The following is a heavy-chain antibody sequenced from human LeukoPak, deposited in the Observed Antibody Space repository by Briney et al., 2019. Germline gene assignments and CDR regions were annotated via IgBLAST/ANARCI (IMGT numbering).Heavy chain of an antibody. CDR2: INHSGST. D-gene: IGHD5-18*01. CDR1: GGSFSGYY. Sequence: SETLSLTCAVYGGSFSGYYWSWIRQPPGKGLEWIGEINHSGSTNYNPSLKSRVTISVNTSKNQFSLKLSSVTAADTAVYYCARTIYSYGYFDYWGQGTLVTVSS. CDR3: ARTIYSYGYFDY. V-gene: IGHV4-34*01. J-gene: IGHJ4*02.